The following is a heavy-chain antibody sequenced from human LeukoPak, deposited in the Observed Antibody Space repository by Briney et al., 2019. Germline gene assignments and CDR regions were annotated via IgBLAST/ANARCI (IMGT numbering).Heavy chain of an antibody. V-gene: IGHV1-69*01. D-gene: IGHD3-22*01. CDR2: IIPIFGTT. CDR3: ARDHGHVDYYDLNWFDP. J-gene: IGHJ5*02. Sequence: ASVKVSCKASGGTFSNYAVSWVRQAPGQGLEWMGGIIPIFGTTNYAQKFQGRVTITADESTSTAYMELSSLRSEDTAVYYCARDHGHVDYYDLNWFDPWGQGTLVTVSS. CDR1: GGTFSNYA.